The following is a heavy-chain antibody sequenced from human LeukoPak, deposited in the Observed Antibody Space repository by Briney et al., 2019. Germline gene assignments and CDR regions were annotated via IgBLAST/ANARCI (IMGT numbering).Heavy chain of an antibody. CDR1: RFTFSNYA. D-gene: IGHD6-13*01. J-gene: IGHJ4*02. V-gene: IGHV3-23*01. CDR3: AKFVAGAAAGWYYFDY. CDR2: ISGSGGSA. Sequence: GGSLRLSCAASRFTFSNYAMSWVRQAPGKGLEWVSAISGSGGSAYYADSVKGRFTISRDNSRNTLYLQMNSLRAEDTAVYYCAKFVAGAAAGWYYFDYWGQGTLVTVSS.